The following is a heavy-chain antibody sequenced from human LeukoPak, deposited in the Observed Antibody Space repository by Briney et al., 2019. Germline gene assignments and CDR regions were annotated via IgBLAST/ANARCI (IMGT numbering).Heavy chain of an antibody. J-gene: IGHJ4*02. CDR3: AKSTFGGVMGLDY. CDR2: ISGSGGST. Sequence: SGGSLRLSCAASGFTFSSYAMSWVRQAPGKGLEWVSAISGSGGSTYYADSVKGRFTISRDNSKNTLYLQMNSLRAEDTAVYYCAKSTFGGVMGLDYWGQGTLVTVSS. V-gene: IGHV3-23*01. D-gene: IGHD3-16*01. CDR1: GFTFSSYA.